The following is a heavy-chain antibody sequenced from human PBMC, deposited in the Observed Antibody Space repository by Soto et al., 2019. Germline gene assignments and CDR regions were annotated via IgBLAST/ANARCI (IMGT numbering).Heavy chain of an antibody. Sequence: SETLSLTCTVSGGSINSVDYYWSWIRQPPGKGLEWIGYIYYSGSTYHNPSLKTRIDISLDTSKNPFYLRLNSVTVADTAVYYCATAPTYYYDRNSYANAFDMWGPGTMVTGS. V-gene: IGHV4-30-4*01. J-gene: IGHJ3*02. CDR1: GGSINSVDYY. CDR2: IYYSGST. CDR3: ATAPTYYYDRNSYANAFDM. D-gene: IGHD3-22*01.